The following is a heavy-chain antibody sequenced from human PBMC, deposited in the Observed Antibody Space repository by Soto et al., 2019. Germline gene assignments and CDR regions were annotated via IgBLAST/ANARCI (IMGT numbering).Heavy chain of an antibody. CDR3: ARQAAYWHGGGGWFDP. V-gene: IGHV3-13*01. J-gene: IGHJ5*02. Sequence: EVQLVESGGGLVQPGGSLRLSCAASGFTFSTYDMHWVRQAPGKGLEWVSAIGTVADTFYADSVKGRFTISRENAKSSLNLQMNSLTAGDKAVYYCARQAAYWHGGGGWFDPWGQGTLVTVSS. CDR1: GFTFSTYD. D-gene: IGHD2-8*02. CDR2: IGTVADT.